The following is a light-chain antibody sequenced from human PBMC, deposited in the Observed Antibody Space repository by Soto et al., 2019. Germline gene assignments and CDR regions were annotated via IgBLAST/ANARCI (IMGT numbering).Light chain of an antibody. CDR3: QSYDSSLSGYV. CDR2: GNS. V-gene: IGLV1-40*01. Sequence: QSVLTQPPSVSGAPGQRVTISCPGSSSNIGAGYDVHWYHQFPGTAPKLLIYGNSNRPSGVPDRFSGSKSGTSASLAIPGLQAEDEADYYCQSYDSSLSGYVFGTGTKVPVL. J-gene: IGLJ1*01. CDR1: SSNIGAGYD.